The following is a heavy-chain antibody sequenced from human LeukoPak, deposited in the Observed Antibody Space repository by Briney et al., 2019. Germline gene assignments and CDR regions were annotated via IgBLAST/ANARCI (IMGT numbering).Heavy chain of an antibody. V-gene: IGHV1-69*13. J-gene: IGHJ4*02. CDR2: IIPIFGTA. Sequence: ASVKVSCKASGGTFSSYAISWVRQAPGQGLEWMGGIIPIFGTANYAQKFQGRVTITADESTSTAYMELSSLRSEDTAVYYCAGDRGYYDSSGYPFDYWGQGTLVTVSS. CDR3: AGDRGYYDSSGYPFDY. D-gene: IGHD3-22*01. CDR1: GGTFSSYA.